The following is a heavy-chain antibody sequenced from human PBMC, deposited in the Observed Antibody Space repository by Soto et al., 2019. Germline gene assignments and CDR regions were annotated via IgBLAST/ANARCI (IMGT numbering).Heavy chain of an antibody. CDR2: IYYGGIT. CDR3: PSGIRVRGIIGFTWFDP. D-gene: IGHD3-10*01. J-gene: IGHJ5*02. V-gene: IGHV4-31*03. CDR1: GGSITGGVYY. Sequence: SETLSLTCSVSGGSITGGVYYWNWIRQHPGKGLEWIGYIYYGGITYYNPSLKSRITISVDTSKNQFSLKLSSATSADTAMYYCPSGIRVRGIIGFTWFDPWGQGTLVTVSS.